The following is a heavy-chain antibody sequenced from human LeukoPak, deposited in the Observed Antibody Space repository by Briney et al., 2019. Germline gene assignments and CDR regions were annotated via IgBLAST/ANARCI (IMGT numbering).Heavy chain of an antibody. CDR1: GFSLSNSA. D-gene: IGHD3-3*01. J-gene: IGHJ4*02. CDR3: ARDLMRFLEWVN. V-gene: IGHV3-21*01. Sequence: PGGSLRLSCVVSGFSLSNSAMNWVRQAPGKGPEWVSYISSANSHIYYADSVKGRFIISRDNAKNSLYLQMNSLRAEDTAVYYCARDLMRFLEWVNWGQGTLVTVSS. CDR2: ISSANSHI.